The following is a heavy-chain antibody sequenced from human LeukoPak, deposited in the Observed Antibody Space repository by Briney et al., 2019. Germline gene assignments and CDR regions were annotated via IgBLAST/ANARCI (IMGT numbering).Heavy chain of an antibody. D-gene: IGHD3-22*01. CDR1: GFTFDDYA. V-gene: IGHV3-9*01. Sequence: PGGSLRLSCAASGFTFDDYAMHWVRQAPGKGLEWVSGISWNGGSIGYADSVKGRFTISRDNAKNSLYLQMNSLRPEDTALYYCAKVSDSSGYYYAAFDYWGQGTLVTVSS. CDR3: AKVSDSSGYYYAAFDY. CDR2: ISWNGGSI. J-gene: IGHJ4*02.